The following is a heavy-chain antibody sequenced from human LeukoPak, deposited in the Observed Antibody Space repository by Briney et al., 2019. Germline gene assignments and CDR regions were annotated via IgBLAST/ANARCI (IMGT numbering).Heavy chain of an antibody. J-gene: IGHJ4*02. CDR3: ARTRFWSGYYIDY. CDR2: INPNSGGT. D-gene: IGHD3-3*01. Sequence: GASVKVSCKASGYTFTGYYMHWVRQAPGQGLEWMGWINPNSGGTNYAQKFQGRVTMTRDTSISTAYMELSRLRSDDTAVYYCARTRFWSGYYIDYWGQGTLVTVSS. V-gene: IGHV1-2*02. CDR1: GYTFTGYY.